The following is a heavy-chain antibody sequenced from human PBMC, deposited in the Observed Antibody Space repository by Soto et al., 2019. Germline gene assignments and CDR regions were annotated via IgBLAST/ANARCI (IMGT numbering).Heavy chain of an antibody. V-gene: IGHV3-74*01. Sequence: EVQLVESGGGLVQPGGSLRLSCAASGFTFSSYWMHWVHQAPGKGPVWVSRINSDGSSTSYADSVKGRFTISRDNAENTLYLQMNSLRAEDTDVYYCARTLGATTNYWGQGTLVTVSS. CDR1: GFTFSSYW. D-gene: IGHD1-26*01. J-gene: IGHJ4*02. CDR2: INSDGSST. CDR3: ARTLGATTNY.